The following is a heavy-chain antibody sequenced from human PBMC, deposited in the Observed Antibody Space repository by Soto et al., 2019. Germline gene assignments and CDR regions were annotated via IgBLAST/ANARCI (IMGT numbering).Heavy chain of an antibody. J-gene: IGHJ3*02. D-gene: IGHD2-15*01. CDR1: GFTFSNYF. CDR2: ISGGGGIT. Sequence: EVQLLEAGGGLVQPGGSLRLSCEASGFTFSNYFMSWVRQAPGKGLEWVSGISGGGGITYYADSGKGRFTFSRDNSKNTLLLQMNSLRAEDTALYYCAKGVHKTLLDAFDMWGQGTMLTVS. CDR3: AKGVHKTLLDAFDM. V-gene: IGHV3-23*01.